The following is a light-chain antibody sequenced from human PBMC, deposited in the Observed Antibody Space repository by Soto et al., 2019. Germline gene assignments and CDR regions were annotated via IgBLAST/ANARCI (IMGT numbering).Light chain of an antibody. J-gene: IGKJ5*01. Sequence: EIVMTQSPATLSVSPGERATLSCRASQSVSSNLAWYQQKPGQAPRLLIYGASTRATGIPARFSGSGSGREFTLTISSLQSEDFAVYYCQHYNNWPITFGQGTRLEIK. CDR1: QSVSSN. CDR2: GAS. CDR3: QHYNNWPIT. V-gene: IGKV3-15*01.